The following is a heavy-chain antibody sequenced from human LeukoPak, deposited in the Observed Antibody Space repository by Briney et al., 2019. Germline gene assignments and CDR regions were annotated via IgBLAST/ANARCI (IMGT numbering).Heavy chain of an antibody. J-gene: IGHJ3*02. CDR3: ARQWLEDAFDI. Sequence: PSQTLSLTCTVSGGSISSGSYYWSWIRQPAGKGLEWIGSIYYSGSTYYNPSLKSRVTISVDTSKNQFSLKLSSVTAADTAVYYCARQWLEDAFDIWGQGTMVTVSS. CDR2: IYYSGST. V-gene: IGHV4-39*07. CDR1: GGSISSGSYY. D-gene: IGHD6-19*01.